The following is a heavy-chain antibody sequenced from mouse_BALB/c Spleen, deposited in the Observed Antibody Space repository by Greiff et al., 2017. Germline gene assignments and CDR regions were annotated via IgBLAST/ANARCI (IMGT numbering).Heavy chain of an antibody. V-gene: IGHV5-17*02. Sequence: VQLKESGGGLVQPGGSRKLSCAASGFTFSSFGMHWVRQAPEKGLEWVAYISSGSSTIYYADTVKGRFTISRDNPKNTLFLQMTSLRSEDTAMYYCARADGYYWFAYWVQGTLVTVSA. J-gene: IGHJ3*01. CDR1: GFTFSSFG. CDR2: ISSGSSTI. D-gene: IGHD2-3*01. CDR3: ARADGYYWFAY.